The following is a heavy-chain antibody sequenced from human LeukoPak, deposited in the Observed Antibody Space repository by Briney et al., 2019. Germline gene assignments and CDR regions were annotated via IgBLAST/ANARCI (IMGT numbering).Heavy chain of an antibody. CDR3: ARRTALGYYYMDV. Sequence: PSETLSLTCTVSGGSISSYYWSWIRQPPGKGLEWIGEINHSGSTNYNPSPKRRGTISVDTSKNQFSLKLSSVTAADTAVYYCARRTALGYYYMDVWGKGTTVTISS. J-gene: IGHJ6*03. D-gene: IGHD3-16*01. V-gene: IGHV4-34*01. CDR1: GGSISSYY. CDR2: INHSGST.